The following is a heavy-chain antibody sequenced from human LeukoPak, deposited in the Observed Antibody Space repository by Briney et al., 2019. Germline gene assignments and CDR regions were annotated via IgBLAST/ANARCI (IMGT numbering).Heavy chain of an antibody. CDR2: IKQDGNEK. CDR1: GVTLSSHW. Sequence: GGSLRLSCAASGVTLSSHWMSWVRQAPGKGLEWVANIKQDGNEKYYVDSVKGRFTVTGDNAKNSLYLQMDSLRAEDTAVYYCARYPNPAYYFDNWGQGTLVTVSS. CDR3: ARYPNPAYYFDN. V-gene: IGHV3-7*05. D-gene: IGHD3-16*01. J-gene: IGHJ4*02.